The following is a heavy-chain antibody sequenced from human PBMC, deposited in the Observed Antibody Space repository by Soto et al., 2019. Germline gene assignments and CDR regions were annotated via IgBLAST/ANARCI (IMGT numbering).Heavy chain of an antibody. D-gene: IGHD6-19*01. CDR3: AREWSISVGAPGY. J-gene: IGHJ4*02. Sequence: QVQLVESGGGVVQPGRSLRLSCAASGFTFSSYTMYWVREGPGKGLEWVAGISNNGINKDYADSVKGRFIVSRENSKNTLNLQKNSLRRDGSAIYYCAREWSISVGAPGYWGQGTLVTVSS. CDR1: GFTFSSYT. CDR2: ISNNGINK. V-gene: IGHV3-30-3*01.